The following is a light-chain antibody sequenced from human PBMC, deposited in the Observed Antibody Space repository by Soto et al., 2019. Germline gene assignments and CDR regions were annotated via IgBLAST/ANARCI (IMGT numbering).Light chain of an antibody. CDR1: QNVLSTSNNRNY. CDR2: WAS. Sequence: DIVMTQSPDSLAVSLGERATINCKSSQNVLSTSNNRNYLAWYQHKPGQPPQLLVSWASTRDSAVPDRCSGSGSGTDFTLTISSLQDEDAAVYYCQQYYTTPHTFGQGTKVEI. CDR3: QQYYTTPHT. V-gene: IGKV4-1*01. J-gene: IGKJ1*01.